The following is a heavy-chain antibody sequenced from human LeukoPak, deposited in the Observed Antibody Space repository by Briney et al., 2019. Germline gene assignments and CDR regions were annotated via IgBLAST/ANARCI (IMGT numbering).Heavy chain of an antibody. J-gene: IGHJ4*02. CDR3: ARDVEARISAAGTFDY. Sequence: GGSLRLSGAASGFTFSNYGMSWVRQAPGKGLEWVSVISGLGGSTYYADSVKGRFAISRDNSKSTLWLQMNSLRADDTAIYYCARDVEARISAAGTFDYWGQGSLVTVSS. CDR1: GFTFSNYG. CDR2: ISGLGGST. V-gene: IGHV3-23*01. D-gene: IGHD6-13*01.